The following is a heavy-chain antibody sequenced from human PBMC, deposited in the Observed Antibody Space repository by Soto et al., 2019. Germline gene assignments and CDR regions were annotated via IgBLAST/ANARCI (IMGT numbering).Heavy chain of an antibody. V-gene: IGHV1-69*06. Sequence: QVQLVQSGTEVKKPGSSVKVSCKASGGTFSTYAITWVRQAPGQGLEWMGGIIPIFGTADYAQKFQGRVTITADRSKSTAYRALSSLNPADRAVYYCARQVTTSAVIRATASYFYAGMDVWGQGTTVNASS. D-gene: IGHD4-17*01. CDR2: IIPIFGTA. CDR3: ARQVTTSAVIRATASYFYAGMDV. J-gene: IGHJ6*02. CDR1: GGTFSTYA.